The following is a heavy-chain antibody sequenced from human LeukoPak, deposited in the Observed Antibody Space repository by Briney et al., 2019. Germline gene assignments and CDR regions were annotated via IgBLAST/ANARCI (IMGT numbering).Heavy chain of an antibody. J-gene: IGHJ3*02. CDR3: AFDDSSGYYGDAFDI. D-gene: IGHD3-22*01. Sequence: GGSLRLSCAASGFTFSSYSMSWVRQAPGKGLEWVSYISSSSSTIYYADSVKGRFTISRENAKNSLYLQMNSLRAEDTAVYYCAFDDSSGYYGDAFDIWGQGTMVTVSS. CDR1: GFTFSSYS. CDR2: ISSSSSTI. V-gene: IGHV3-48*01.